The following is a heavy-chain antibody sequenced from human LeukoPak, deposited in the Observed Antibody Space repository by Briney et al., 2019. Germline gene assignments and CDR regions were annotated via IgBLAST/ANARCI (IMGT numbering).Heavy chain of an antibody. D-gene: IGHD2-2*01. CDR1: GFTFSSYS. CDR3: ARSGYCSSTSCYYFDY. V-gene: IGHV3-48*02. Sequence: GGSLRLSCAASGFTFSSYSMNWVRQAPGKGLEWVSYISSSSSTIYYADSVKGRFTISRANAKNSLYLQMNSLRDEDTAVYYCARSGYCSSTSCYYFDYWGQGTLVTVSS. CDR2: ISSSSSTI. J-gene: IGHJ4*02.